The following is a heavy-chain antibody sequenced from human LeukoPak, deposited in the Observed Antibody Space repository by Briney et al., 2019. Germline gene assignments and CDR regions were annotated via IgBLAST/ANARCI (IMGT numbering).Heavy chain of an antibody. CDR2: IFHSGST. V-gene: IGHV4-38-2*01. Sequence: SETLSLTCAVSGYSINSGYYWGWIRQPPGKGLEWIGSIFHSGSTYYNPPLKSRATISVDTSKNHFSLKLSSVTAADTAVYYCARHDFGELGGPFDYWGQGTLVTVSS. J-gene: IGHJ4*02. D-gene: IGHD3-10*01. CDR1: GYSINSGYY. CDR3: ARHDFGELGGPFDY.